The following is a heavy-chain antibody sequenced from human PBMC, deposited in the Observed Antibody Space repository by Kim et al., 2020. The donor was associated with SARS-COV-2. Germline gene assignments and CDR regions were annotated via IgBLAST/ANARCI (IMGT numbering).Heavy chain of an antibody. Sequence: GGSLRLSCAASGFTFSTYGMHWVRQAPGKGLEWVAVIWYDGSNQYYADSVKGRFAISRDNYKSTLYLQMNSLRAEDTAVYYCAREMVTGNYYGPLDYWGQGTLVTVSS. V-gene: IGHV3-33*01. CDR3: AREMVTGNYYGPLDY. CDR2: IWYDGSNQ. D-gene: IGHD1-26*01. J-gene: IGHJ4*02. CDR1: GFTFSTYG.